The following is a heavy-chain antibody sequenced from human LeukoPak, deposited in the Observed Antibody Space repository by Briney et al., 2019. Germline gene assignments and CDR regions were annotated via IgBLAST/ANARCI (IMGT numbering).Heavy chain of an antibody. J-gene: IGHJ3*02. CDR1: GLTLSNYS. CDR3: ARERSVYHYGGVLKDAFDI. CDR2: IDIVGWNS. Sequence: GGSLTLPCAASGLTLSNYSMHWLRQPPRKGREFVSAIDIVGWNSLYAQSVKDRFNISRENARNMVLLQIGTLVAEDLAVYYFARERSVYHYGGVLKDAFDIWGRGTMVTVPS. D-gene: IGHD3-10*01. V-gene: IGHV3-64*01.